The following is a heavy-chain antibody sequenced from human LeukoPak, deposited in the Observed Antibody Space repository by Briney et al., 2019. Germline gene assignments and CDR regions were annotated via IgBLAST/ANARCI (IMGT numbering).Heavy chain of an antibody. J-gene: IGHJ4*02. D-gene: IGHD3-22*01. V-gene: IGHV4-39*07. CDR2: IYYSGST. Sequence: SETLSLTCPVSGGSISSSSYYWGWIRQPPGKGLEWIGSIYYSGSTNYNPSLKSRVTISVDTSKNQFSLKLSSVTAADTAVYYCARGRGRTYYDSSGYYCDYWGQGTLVTVSS. CDR1: GGSISSSSYY. CDR3: ARGRGRTYYDSSGYYCDY.